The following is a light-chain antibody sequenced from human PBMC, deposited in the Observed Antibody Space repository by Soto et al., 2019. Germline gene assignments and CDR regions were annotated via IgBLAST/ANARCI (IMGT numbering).Light chain of an antibody. CDR2: HAS. CDR3: QQRSNWPRT. CDR1: QSVSSY. V-gene: IGKV3-11*01. J-gene: IGKJ1*01. Sequence: ESVLTQSPATLSLSPGERATLSFRSSQSVSSYLAWYQQKPGQAPRLLIYHASNRATGIPARFSGSGSGTDFTLTISSLEPEDFAFYYCQQRSNWPRTFGQGTKVDIK.